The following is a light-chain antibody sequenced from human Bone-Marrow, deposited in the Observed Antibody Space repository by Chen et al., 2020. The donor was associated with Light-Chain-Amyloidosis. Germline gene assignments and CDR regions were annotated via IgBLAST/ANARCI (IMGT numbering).Light chain of an antibody. Sequence: NFMMTQPHSVSESPGKTVIISCTRSSGSIATNYVQWYQQRPGSATTTVSYDDDQRPSGFPDRFSGSIDRSSNSACRTISGLKTDVWAVYCCQCYQGSSPGVFGGGTKLTVL. V-gene: IGLV6-57*03. CDR2: DDD. CDR3: QCYQGSSPGV. J-gene: IGLJ3*02. CDR1: SGSIATNY.